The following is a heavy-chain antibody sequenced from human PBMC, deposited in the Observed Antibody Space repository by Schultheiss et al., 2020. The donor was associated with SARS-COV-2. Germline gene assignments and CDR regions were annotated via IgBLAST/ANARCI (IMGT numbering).Heavy chain of an antibody. V-gene: IGHV4-34*01. CDR3: ARGSKWEYDY. J-gene: IGHJ4*02. CDR2: INHSGST. D-gene: IGHD1-26*01. Sequence: SETLSLTCTVSGGSISSYYWSWIRQPPGKGLEWIGEINHSGSTNYNPSLKSRVTISVDTSKNQLSLKLSSVTAADTAVYYCARGSKWEYDYWGQGTLVTVSS. CDR1: GGSISSYY.